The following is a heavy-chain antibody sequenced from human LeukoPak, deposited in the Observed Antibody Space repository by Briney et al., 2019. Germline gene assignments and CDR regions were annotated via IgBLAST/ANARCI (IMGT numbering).Heavy chain of an antibody. CDR2: IKQDGSEK. CDR1: GFTFSSYW. V-gene: IGHV3-7*03. Sequence: GGSLRLSCAASGFTFSSYWMSWVRQAPGKGLEWVANIKQDGSEKYYVDSVKGRFTISRDNAKNSLYLQMNSLRAEDTAVYYCAREKVDCSGGSCYYNFDYWGQGTLVTVSS. J-gene: IGHJ4*02. D-gene: IGHD2-15*01. CDR3: AREKVDCSGGSCYYNFDY.